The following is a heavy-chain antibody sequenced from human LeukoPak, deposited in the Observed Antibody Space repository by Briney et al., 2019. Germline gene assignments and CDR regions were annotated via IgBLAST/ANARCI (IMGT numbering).Heavy chain of an antibody. CDR3: ARAYYDSSGYYPDAFDI. CDR1: GGSISSGSYY. V-gene: IGHV4-61*02. CDR2: IYTSGST. J-gene: IGHJ3*02. D-gene: IGHD3-22*01. Sequence: SQTLSLTRTASGGSISSGSYYWSWIRQPAGKGLEWIGRIYTSGSTNYNPSLKSRVTISVDTSKNQFSLKLSSVTAADTAVYYCARAYYDSSGYYPDAFDIWGQGTMVTVSS.